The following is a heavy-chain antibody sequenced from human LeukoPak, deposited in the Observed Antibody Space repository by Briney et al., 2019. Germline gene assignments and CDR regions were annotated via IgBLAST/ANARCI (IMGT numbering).Heavy chain of an antibody. Sequence: GGSLRLSCAASGFTFSSYAMSWVRQAPGKGLEWVSAISGSGGSTYYADSVKGRFTISRDNSKNTLYLQMSSLRAEDTAVYYCVKVRDFWSGYSGWGQGTLVTVSS. V-gene: IGHV3-23*01. CDR3: VKVRDFWSGYSG. D-gene: IGHD3-3*01. CDR1: GFTFSSYA. J-gene: IGHJ4*02. CDR2: ISGSGGST.